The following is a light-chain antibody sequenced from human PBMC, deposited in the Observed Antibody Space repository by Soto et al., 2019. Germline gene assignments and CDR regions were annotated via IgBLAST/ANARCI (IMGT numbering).Light chain of an antibody. CDR3: QQSYSSPFT. V-gene: IGKV1-39*01. CDR1: PTISNY. CDR2: GAT. J-gene: IGKJ3*01. Sequence: DIQMTQSPSSLSASVGXRVTIICRASPTISNYLNWYQQKPGKAPKVLIYGATRLQSGVPSRFSGSGVGTDFTLTISSLQPEDFATYYCQQSYSSPFTFGPGTKVDIK.